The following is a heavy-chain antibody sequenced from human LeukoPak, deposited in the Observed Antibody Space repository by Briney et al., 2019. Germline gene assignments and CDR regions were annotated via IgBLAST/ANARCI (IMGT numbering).Heavy chain of an antibody. CDR2: IYPTDIT. J-gene: IGHJ5*01. Sequence: SETLSLTCPVSGGSISNSYGSWIRQPAGKGLEWIGRIYPTDITTYNPSLKSRVTLSVDTSKNQFSLKVNSVTAADAAVYYCARGPGQLTSECFDSWGQGILVTVSS. D-gene: IGHD6-13*01. CDR1: GGSISNSY. CDR3: ARGPGQLTSECFDS. V-gene: IGHV4-4*07.